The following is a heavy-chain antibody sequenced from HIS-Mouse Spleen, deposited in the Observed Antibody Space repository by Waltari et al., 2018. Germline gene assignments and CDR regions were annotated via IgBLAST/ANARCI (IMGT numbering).Heavy chain of an antibody. CDR2: IYYSGCN. V-gene: IGHV4-39*07. CDR1: GGSISSSSYY. CDR3: AREIPYSSSWYDWYFDL. Sequence: QLQLQESGPGLVKPSETLSLTCTVSGGSISSSSYYWGWIRQPPGKGLGWLGSIYYSGCNYSTPSLKSRVTISVDTSKNQFSLKVSSVTAADTAVYYCAREIPYSSSWYDWYFDLWGRGTLVTVSS. J-gene: IGHJ2*01. D-gene: IGHD6-13*01.